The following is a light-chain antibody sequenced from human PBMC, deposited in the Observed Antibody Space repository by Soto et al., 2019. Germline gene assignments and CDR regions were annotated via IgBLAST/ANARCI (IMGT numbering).Light chain of an antibody. CDR1: TSDVGGY. Sequence: QSVLTQPASVSGSPGQPITISCTGTTSDVGGYVSWYQQHPGKAPKLIIYEVSNRPSGVSNRFSGSKSGNTASLTISGLQAQDEADYYCNSYTSSSTYVFGTGTKLTVL. CDR3: NSYTSSSTYV. CDR2: EVS. J-gene: IGLJ1*01. V-gene: IGLV2-14*01.